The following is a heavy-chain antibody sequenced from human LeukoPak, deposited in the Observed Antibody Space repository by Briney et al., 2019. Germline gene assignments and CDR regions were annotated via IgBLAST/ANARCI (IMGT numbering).Heavy chain of an antibody. V-gene: IGHV3-23*01. Sequence: GGSLRLSCAASKVTFSDYAMNWVRQAPGKGLEWVSGISGSGGNTYYADSVKGRFTISRDNSKNTLYPQMNNLRAEDTALYCAKGTGINHYHWIDPWGQGTQVTVSS. CDR1: KVTFSDYA. CDR2: ISGSGGNT. D-gene: IGHD3/OR15-3a*01. CDR3: AKGTGINHYHWIDP. J-gene: IGHJ5*02.